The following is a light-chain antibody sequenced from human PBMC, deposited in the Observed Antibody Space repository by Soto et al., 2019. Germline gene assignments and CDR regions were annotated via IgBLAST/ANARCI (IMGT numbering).Light chain of an antibody. V-gene: IGLV2-14*01. CDR1: SSDVGGYNY. Sequence: QSVLTQPASVSGSPGQSITISCTGTSSDVGGYNYVSWYQQHPGKAPKLMIYEVSNRPSGVSNRFSGSKSGNTASLTISGLQAEDEADYYCSSYTSSSLYVFVTGTKLTVL. CDR3: SSYTSSSLYV. CDR2: EVS. J-gene: IGLJ1*01.